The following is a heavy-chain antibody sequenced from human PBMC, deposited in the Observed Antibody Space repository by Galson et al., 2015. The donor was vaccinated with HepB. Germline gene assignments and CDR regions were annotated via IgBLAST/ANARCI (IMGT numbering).Heavy chain of an antibody. V-gene: IGHV3-30*18. CDR1: GFTFSSYG. J-gene: IGHJ4*02. CDR3: AKDPRALRFLEWLLLY. CDR2: ISYDGSNK. D-gene: IGHD3-3*01. Sequence: SLRLSCAASGFTFSSYGMHWVRQAPGKGLEWVAVISYDGSNKYYADSVKGRFTISRDNSKNTLYLQMNSLRAEDTAVYYCAKDPRALRFLEWLLLYWGQGTLVTVSS.